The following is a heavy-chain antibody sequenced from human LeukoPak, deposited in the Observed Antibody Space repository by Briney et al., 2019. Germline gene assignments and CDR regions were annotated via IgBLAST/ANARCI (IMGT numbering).Heavy chain of an antibody. J-gene: IGHJ6*02. CDR2: IDGEGSRI. Sequence: GGSLRLSCAVTGFNLRTYWIHWVRHSPGRGLEWVARIDGEGSRISYADSVRGRFTISRDNAKNTAYLQMNSLRAEDTALYYCARDPGYYYGMDVWGQGTTVVVSS. CDR3: ARDPGYYYGMDV. CDR1: GFNLRTYW. V-gene: IGHV3-74*01.